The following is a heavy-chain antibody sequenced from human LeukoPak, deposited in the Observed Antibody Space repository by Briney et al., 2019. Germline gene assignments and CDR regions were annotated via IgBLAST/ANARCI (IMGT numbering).Heavy chain of an antibody. Sequence: GGSLRLSCAASGFTFDDYAMHWFRQAPGKGLEWVSGISWNSGSIGYADSVKGRFTISRDNAKNSLYLQMNSLRAEDTALYYCAKGSDYYYYYMDVWGKGTTVTVSS. CDR2: ISWNSGSI. V-gene: IGHV3-9*01. CDR3: AKGSDYYYYYMDV. CDR1: GFTFDDYA. J-gene: IGHJ6*03.